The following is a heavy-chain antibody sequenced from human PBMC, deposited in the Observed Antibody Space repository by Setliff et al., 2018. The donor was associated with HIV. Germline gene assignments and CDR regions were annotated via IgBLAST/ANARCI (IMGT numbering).Heavy chain of an antibody. Sequence: PGGSLRLSCSASGFIFSNYAIHWVRQAPGKGLEYVSGISGNGANTYYAGSVKDRFTISRDNSKNTLYLQMNSLSAEDTAVYYCAKVDSYAGKNFDYWGQGTLVTVSS. J-gene: IGHJ4*02. CDR1: GFIFSNYA. CDR3: AKVDSYAGKNFDY. V-gene: IGHV3-64*04. D-gene: IGHD5-18*01. CDR2: ISGNGANT.